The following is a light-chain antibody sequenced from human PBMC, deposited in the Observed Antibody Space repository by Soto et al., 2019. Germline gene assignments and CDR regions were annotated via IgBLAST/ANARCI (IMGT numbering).Light chain of an antibody. V-gene: IGKV1-27*01. CDR1: QGISNF. CDR3: QKYNSAPRA. CDR2: DAS. J-gene: IGKJ1*01. Sequence: DIQMTQSPSSLSASVGDRVTITCRASQGISNFLAWYQQKPGKGPKLLIYDASTLQSGVPFRFSGSGSGTDFTLTISSLQPEDVATYYCQKYNSAPRAFGQGTKVEIK.